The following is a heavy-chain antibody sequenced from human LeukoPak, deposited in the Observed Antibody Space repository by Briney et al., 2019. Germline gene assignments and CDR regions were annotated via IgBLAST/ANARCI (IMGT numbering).Heavy chain of an antibody. J-gene: IGHJ4*02. D-gene: IGHD6-13*01. CDR2: IWYDGSNE. CDR3: ARDTIAAAGTADY. CDR1: GFTFSSYG. V-gene: IGHV3-33*01. Sequence: GGSLRLSCAASGFTFSSYGMHWVRQAPGKGLEWVAVIWYDGSNEYYADSVKGRFTISRDNSKNTLYLQMNSLRAEDTAVYYCARDTIAAAGTADYWGQGTLVTVSS.